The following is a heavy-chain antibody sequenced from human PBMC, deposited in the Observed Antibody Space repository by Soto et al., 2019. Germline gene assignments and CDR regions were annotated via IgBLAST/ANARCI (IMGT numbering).Heavy chain of an antibody. CDR2: ISSSSSTI. Sequence: ESGGGLVQPGGSLRLSCAASGFTFSSYSMNWVRQAPGKGLEWVSYISSSSSTIYYADSVKGRFTISRDNAKNSLYLQMNSLRDEDTAVYYCASSTPYYYDSSGYTFDYWGQGTLVTVSS. J-gene: IGHJ4*02. CDR3: ASSTPYYYDSSGYTFDY. CDR1: GFTFSSYS. D-gene: IGHD3-22*01. V-gene: IGHV3-48*02.